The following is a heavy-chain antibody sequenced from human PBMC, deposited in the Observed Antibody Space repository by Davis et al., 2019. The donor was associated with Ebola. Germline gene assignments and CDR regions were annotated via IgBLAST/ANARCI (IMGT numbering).Heavy chain of an antibody. D-gene: IGHD5-18*01. V-gene: IGHV4-61*05. CDR3: ARLGTAMVFYGMDV. Sequence: SETLSLTCTVSGGSISSSSSYWGWIRQPPGKGLEWIGYIYYSGSTNYNPSLKSRVTISVDTSKNQFSLKLSSVTAADTAVYYCARLGTAMVFYGMDVWGQGTTVTVSS. J-gene: IGHJ6*02. CDR2: IYYSGST. CDR1: GGSISSSSSY.